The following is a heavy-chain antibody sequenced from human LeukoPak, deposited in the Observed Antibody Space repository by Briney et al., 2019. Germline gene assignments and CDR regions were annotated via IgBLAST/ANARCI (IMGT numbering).Heavy chain of an antibody. D-gene: IGHD3-10*01. Sequence: PGGSLRLSCAASGFTFSSYGMHWVRQAPGKGLEWVAVIWYDGSNKYYADSVKGRFTISRDNSKNTLYLQMNSLRAEDTAVYYCARDQAPMVRGALPFDYWGQGTLVTVSS. V-gene: IGHV3-33*01. CDR2: IWYDGSNK. J-gene: IGHJ4*02. CDR3: ARDQAPMVRGALPFDY. CDR1: GFTFSSYG.